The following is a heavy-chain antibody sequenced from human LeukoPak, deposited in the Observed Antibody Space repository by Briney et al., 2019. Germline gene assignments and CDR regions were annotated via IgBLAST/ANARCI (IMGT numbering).Heavy chain of an antibody. CDR1: GGSISSYY. J-gene: IGHJ5*02. V-gene: IGHV4-59*12. Sequence: SETLSLTCTVSGGSISSYYWSWIRQPPGKGLEWIGYIYYSGSTNYNPSLKSRVTMSVDTSKNQFSLKLSSVTAADTAVYYCARDLDYGPRNWFDPWGQGTLVIVSS. CDR3: ARDLDYGPRNWFDP. D-gene: IGHD4-17*01. CDR2: IYYSGST.